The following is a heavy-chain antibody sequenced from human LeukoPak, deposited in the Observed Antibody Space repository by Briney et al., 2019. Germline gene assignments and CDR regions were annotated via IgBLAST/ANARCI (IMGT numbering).Heavy chain of an antibody. CDR3: ASYSNWGDFDS. D-gene: IGHD7-27*01. CDR2: IIPIFGAK. Sequence: SVKVSCKASGGTFSSYAISWVRQAPGQGLEWMEGIIPIFGAKHYAQKFRGRVTFTADNSTTTTFMELSSLRSEDTALYFCASYSNWGDFDSWGQGTLVTVSS. J-gene: IGHJ4*02. CDR1: GGTFSSYA. V-gene: IGHV1-69*06.